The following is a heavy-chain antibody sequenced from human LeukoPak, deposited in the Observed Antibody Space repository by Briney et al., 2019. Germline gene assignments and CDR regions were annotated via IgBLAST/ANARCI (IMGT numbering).Heavy chain of an antibody. Sequence: GESLKISCKASGYTFSDYWIGWVRQVPGKGLEWMGIIHPGDSDTRYSPSFQGQVTISADKSISTAYLQWSSLRASDTAMYYCARFIAAAGHKVPVFDYWGQGTLVTVSS. CDR3: ARFIAAAGHKVPVFDY. V-gene: IGHV5-51*01. CDR1: GYTFSDYW. D-gene: IGHD6-13*01. J-gene: IGHJ4*02. CDR2: IHPGDSDT.